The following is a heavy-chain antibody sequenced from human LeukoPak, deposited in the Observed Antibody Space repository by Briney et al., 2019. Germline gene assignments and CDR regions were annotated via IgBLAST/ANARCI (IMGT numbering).Heavy chain of an antibody. J-gene: IGHJ4*02. CDR2: MNPDSGDT. CDR1: GYTFTGYY. V-gene: IGHV1-2*06. D-gene: IGHD6-13*01. Sequence: ASVKVSCKASGYTFTGYYTHWVRQAPGQGLEWMGRMNPDSGDTNYAQRFTGRVAMTRDTSISTAYMELSSLRSDDTAVYYCARGAAVGQTRDHWGQGTLVTVSS. CDR3: ARGAAVGQTRDH.